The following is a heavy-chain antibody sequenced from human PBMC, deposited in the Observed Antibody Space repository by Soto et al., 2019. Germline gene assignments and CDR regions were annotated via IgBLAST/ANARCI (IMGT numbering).Heavy chain of an antibody. CDR1: GGTFSSYA. Sequence: QVQLVQSGAEVKKTGSSVKVSCKASGGTFSSYAISWVRQAPGQGLEWMGGIIPIFGTANYAQKFQGRVTITADESTRTAYMELSSLRSEDTAVYYCASRQTYSSGWRAYNWFDPWGQGTLVTVSS. D-gene: IGHD6-19*01. CDR3: ASRQTYSSGWRAYNWFDP. V-gene: IGHV1-69*12. J-gene: IGHJ5*02. CDR2: IIPIFGTA.